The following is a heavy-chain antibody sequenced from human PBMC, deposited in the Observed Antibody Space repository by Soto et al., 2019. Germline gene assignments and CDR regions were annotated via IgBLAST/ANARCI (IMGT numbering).Heavy chain of an antibody. Sequence: GESLKISCEVFGYNFISQWIGWVRQMPGKGLEWMGVIYPGDSDTRYNPSFQGQVTISADKSISTAYLRWRSLKASDTAMYYCASRKLTTDAFDFWGQGTMVTVSS. CDR1: GYNFISQW. J-gene: IGHJ3*01. V-gene: IGHV5-51*01. D-gene: IGHD1-1*01. CDR3: ASRKLTTDAFDF. CDR2: IYPGDSDT.